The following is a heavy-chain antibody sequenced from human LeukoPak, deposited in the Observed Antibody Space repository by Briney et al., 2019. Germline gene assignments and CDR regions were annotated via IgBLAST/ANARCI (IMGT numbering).Heavy chain of an antibody. J-gene: IGHJ4*02. CDR1: GFTFSSYG. CDR3: AKVDIVATIDAGRLVDY. CDR2: ISNDGSNK. V-gene: IGHV3-30*18. D-gene: IGHD5-12*01. Sequence: GGSLRLSCAASGFTFSSYGMQWFRQAPDKGLEWVTAISNDGSNKYYADSVKGRFTISRDNSKNTLYLQMNSLRAEDTAVYYCAKVDIVATIDAGRLVDYWGQGTLVTVSS.